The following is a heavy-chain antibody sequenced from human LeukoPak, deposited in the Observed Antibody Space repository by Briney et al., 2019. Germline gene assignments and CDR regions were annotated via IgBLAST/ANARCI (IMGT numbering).Heavy chain of an antibody. CDR1: GGSISSGDYY. J-gene: IGHJ4*02. CDR3: ARGDSGSFSQFDC. Sequence: PSETLSLTCTVSGGSISSGDYYWSWIRQPPGKGLEWIGYIYYSGSTYYNPSLKSRVTISVDTSKNQLSLKLSSVTAADTAVYYCARGDSGSFSQFDCWGQGTLVTVSS. D-gene: IGHD1-26*01. CDR2: IYYSGST. V-gene: IGHV4-30-4*01.